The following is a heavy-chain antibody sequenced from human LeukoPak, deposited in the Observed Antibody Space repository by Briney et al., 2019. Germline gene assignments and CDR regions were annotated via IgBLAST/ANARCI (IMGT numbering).Heavy chain of an antibody. CDR1: GGSISSSSYY. V-gene: IGHV4-39*01. Sequence: PSETLSLTWTLAGGSISSSSYYWGWIRQPPGKGLEWIGSIYYSGSTYYNPSLKSRVTISVDTSKNQFFLKLSFVTAADTAVYYCASPIYRYWGQGTLVTVSS. CDR2: IYYSGST. J-gene: IGHJ4*02. D-gene: IGHD2/OR15-2a*01. CDR3: ASPIYRY.